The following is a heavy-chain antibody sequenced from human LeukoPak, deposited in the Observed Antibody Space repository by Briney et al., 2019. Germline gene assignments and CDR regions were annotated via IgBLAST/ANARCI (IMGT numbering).Heavy chain of an antibody. J-gene: IGHJ2*01. CDR2: IYQSGST. CDR1: GYSISSGHY. Sequence: SETLALTCAVSGYSISSGHYWGWIRQPPGKGLEWIGSIYQSGSTYYNPSLKSRLTISVDTSKNQFSLKLSSVTAADMAVYFCARVAHYGDRHYWYFDLWGRGTLVTVSS. CDR3: ARVAHYGDRHYWYFDL. V-gene: IGHV4-38-2*01. D-gene: IGHD4-17*01.